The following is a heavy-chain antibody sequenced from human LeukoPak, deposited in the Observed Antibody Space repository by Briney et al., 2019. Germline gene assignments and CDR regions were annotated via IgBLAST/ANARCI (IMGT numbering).Heavy chain of an antibody. J-gene: IGHJ3*02. Sequence: PGGSLRLSCTASGFTFGDYLMSWFRQALGKGLEWVSVIYSGGSTYYADSVKGRFTISRDNSKNTLYLQMNSLIAEDTAVYYCAEPLKSYSGTPPRPDAFDIWGQGTMVTVSS. CDR2: IYSGGST. D-gene: IGHD1-26*01. CDR3: AEPLKSYSGTPPRPDAFDI. CDR1: GFTFGDYL. V-gene: IGHV3-23*03.